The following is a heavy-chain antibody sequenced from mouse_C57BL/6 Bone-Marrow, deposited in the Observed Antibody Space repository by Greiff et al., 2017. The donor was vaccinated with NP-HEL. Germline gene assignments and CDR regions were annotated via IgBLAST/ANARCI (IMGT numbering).Heavy chain of an antibody. Sequence: EVKLVESGGGLVKPGGSLKLSCAASGFTFSSYAMSWVRQTPEKRLEWVATISDGGSYTYYPDNVKGRFTISRDNAKNNLYLQMSHLKSEDTAMYYCARALYDYVVWYFDVWGTGTTVTVSS. CDR1: GFTFSSYA. D-gene: IGHD2-4*01. CDR3: ARALYDYVVWYFDV. CDR2: ISDGGSYT. J-gene: IGHJ1*03. V-gene: IGHV5-4*03.